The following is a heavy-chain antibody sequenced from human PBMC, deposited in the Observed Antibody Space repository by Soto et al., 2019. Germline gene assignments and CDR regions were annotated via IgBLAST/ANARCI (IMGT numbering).Heavy chain of an antibody. Sequence: QVQLVESGGGVVQPGRSLRLSCEASGFSFSNYGMHWVRQGPGKGLEWVAFISSDGSNKDYTDSLKGRLTISRDNSKNTLSLQMTSLSAEDTAVYYCAKDRHSSGWWYFDNWGQGTLVTVSS. D-gene: IGHD6-19*01. CDR1: GFSFSNYG. CDR3: AKDRHSSGWWYFDN. CDR2: ISSDGSNK. V-gene: IGHV3-30*18. J-gene: IGHJ4*02.